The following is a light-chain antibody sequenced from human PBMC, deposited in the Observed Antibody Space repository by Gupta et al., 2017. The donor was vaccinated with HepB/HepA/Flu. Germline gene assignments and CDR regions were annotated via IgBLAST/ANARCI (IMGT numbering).Light chain of an antibody. CDR3: QAWDSNIYVV. CDR1: NLGYKY. Sequence: SYELSQPSSVSVSPGQTASITCSGNNLGYKYVSWYLQKPGQAPVLVIYQENKRPSGIPERFSGSNSGNTATLTISGTQTMDEADYYCQAWDSNIYVVFGGGTKLTVL. CDR2: QEN. J-gene: IGLJ2*01. V-gene: IGLV3-1*01.